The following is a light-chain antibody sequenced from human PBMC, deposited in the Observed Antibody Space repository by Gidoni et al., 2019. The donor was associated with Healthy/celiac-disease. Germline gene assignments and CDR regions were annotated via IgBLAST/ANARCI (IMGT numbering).Light chain of an antibody. Sequence: IQMTHSPSSLSASLGDRVTITCRASQSISSYLNWYQQKPGKAPKLLIYAASSLQSGVPSRFSGSGSGTDFTLTISSLQPEDFATYYCQQSYSTELTFXGXTKVEIK. J-gene: IGKJ4*01. CDR3: QQSYSTELT. CDR1: QSISSY. V-gene: IGKV1-39*01. CDR2: AAS.